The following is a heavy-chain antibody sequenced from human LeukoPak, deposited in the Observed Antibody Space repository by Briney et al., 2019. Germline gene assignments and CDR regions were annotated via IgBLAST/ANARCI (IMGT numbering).Heavy chain of an antibody. CDR1: GFTFSSYA. CDR3: AKEGPYSSSRNWFDP. J-gene: IGHJ5*02. CDR2: ISGSGGST. V-gene: IGHV3-23*01. D-gene: IGHD6-6*01. Sequence: GGSLRLSCAASGFTFSSYAMSWVRQAPGKGLEWVSAISGSGGSTYYADSVKGRFTISRENTKNTLYLQMNSLRAEDTAVYYCAKEGPYSSSRNWFDPWGQGTLVTVSS.